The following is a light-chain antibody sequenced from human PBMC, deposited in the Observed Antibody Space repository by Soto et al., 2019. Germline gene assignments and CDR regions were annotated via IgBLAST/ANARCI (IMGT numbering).Light chain of an antibody. CDR3: QQYNTYSWT. V-gene: IGKV1-5*01. CDR2: DTT. J-gene: IGKJ1*01. Sequence: DIQMTQSPSTLSASVGDRVTITCRASQSISNWLAWYQQKPGKAPKLLIYDTTSLESGVPSRFSGSGSGTDFTLTISSLQPDDFATYYCQQYNTYSWTFGQGTKVDIK. CDR1: QSISNW.